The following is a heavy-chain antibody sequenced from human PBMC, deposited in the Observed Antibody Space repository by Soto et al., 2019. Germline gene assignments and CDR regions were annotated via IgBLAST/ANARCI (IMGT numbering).Heavy chain of an antibody. J-gene: IGHJ6*02. Sequence: SETLSLTCTVSGDSISSADYYWSWLRQTPGKGLEWIGHIFYSGTTYYNPSLKSRLTISVDTSKNHFSLRLTSVTAADTAVYYCARDLWVEPELYYYGMDVWGQGTRVTVSS. V-gene: IGHV4-30-4*01. CDR3: ARDLWVEPELYYYGMDV. CDR1: GDSISSADYY. CDR2: IFYSGTT. D-gene: IGHD1-1*01.